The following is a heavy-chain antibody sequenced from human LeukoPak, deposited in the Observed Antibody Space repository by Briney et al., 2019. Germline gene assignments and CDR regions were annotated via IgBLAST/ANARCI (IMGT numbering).Heavy chain of an antibody. D-gene: IGHD4-11*01. Sequence: GGSLRLSCAASRFTFSYYGMHWVRQAPGKGLEWGAVIWNDGSNKYYADSVKGRFTVSRDNSQNRLYLQMNSLRPEDTAVYYCAKDAQRGFDYSNSLENWGQGTLVTVSS. V-gene: IGHV3-33*06. CDR2: IWNDGSNK. CDR3: AKDAQRGFDYSNSLEN. CDR1: RFTFSYYG. J-gene: IGHJ4*02.